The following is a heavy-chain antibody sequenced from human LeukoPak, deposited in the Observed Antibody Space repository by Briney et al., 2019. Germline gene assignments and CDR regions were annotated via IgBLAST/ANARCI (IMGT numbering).Heavy chain of an antibody. CDR3: ARGADWMYYYYYYYMDV. Sequence: PSETLSLTCTVSGGSISSYYWSWIRQPAGKGLEWIGRIYTSGSTNYNPSPKSRVTMSVDTSKNQFSLKLSSVTAADTAVYYCARGADWMYYYYYYYMDVWGKGTTVTVSS. J-gene: IGHJ6*03. CDR2: IYTSGST. V-gene: IGHV4-4*07. CDR1: GGSISSYY. D-gene: IGHD2-2*03.